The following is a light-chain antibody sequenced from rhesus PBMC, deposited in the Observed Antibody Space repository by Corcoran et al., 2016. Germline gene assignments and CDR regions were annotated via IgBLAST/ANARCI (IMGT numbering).Light chain of an antibody. CDR1: KNIYSN. J-gene: IGKJ1*01. CDR3: QQYYDKPRT. CDR2: AAS. Sequence: DIQMTQYPSALSASVGDRVTISCRASKNIYSNFAWYQQKPGKAPKLLIYAASSVQTGNPSRFSGSRSETDVTLTSRSLQPEDSATDYWQQYYDKPRTFGQGTKVEIK. V-gene: IGKV1S12*01.